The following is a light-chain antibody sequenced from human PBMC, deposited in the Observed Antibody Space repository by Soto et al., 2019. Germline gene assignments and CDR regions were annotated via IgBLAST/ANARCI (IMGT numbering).Light chain of an antibody. J-gene: IGKJ4*01. CDR2: GAS. CDR3: QQYDSSPLT. Sequence: EIVLTQSPGTLSLSPGERATLSCRASQTVRSSFLAWYQQKPGQAPRLLIYGASSRATGIPDRSSGSGSGTDFTLTISRLEPEDFAVFYCQQYDSSPLTFGGGTKVEIK. CDR1: QTVRSSF. V-gene: IGKV3-20*01.